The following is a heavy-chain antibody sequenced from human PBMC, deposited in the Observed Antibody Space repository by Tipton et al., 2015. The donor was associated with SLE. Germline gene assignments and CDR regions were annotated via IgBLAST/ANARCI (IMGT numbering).Heavy chain of an antibody. CDR2: INPSGSN. J-gene: IGHJ6*02. CDR1: GGSISSGIYH. V-gene: IGHV4-61*09. CDR3: ARDLGSLWSRYGLDI. D-gene: IGHD2-21*01. Sequence: LTCTVSGGSISSGIYHWTWIRQPAGKGLEWIGHINPSGSNNYNPSLRSRVAMSVDTSKNHFSLRLSSVTAADTAVYYCARDLGSLWSRYGLDIWGQGTTVTVSS.